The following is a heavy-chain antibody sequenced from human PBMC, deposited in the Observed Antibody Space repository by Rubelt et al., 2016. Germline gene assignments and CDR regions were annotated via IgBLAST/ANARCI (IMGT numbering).Heavy chain of an antibody. V-gene: IGHV4-34*01. Sequence: QVQLQQWGAGLLKPSETLSLTCAVYGGSFSGYYWSWIRQPPGKGLEWIGEINHSGGANYNPSLKRPVTISVDTSKNQCSWKLSSVTAADTAVYYCARYDSSGAVYYFDYWGQGTLVTVSS. J-gene: IGHJ4*02. CDR1: GGSFSGYY. CDR2: INHSGGA. CDR3: ARYDSSGAVYYFDY. D-gene: IGHD3-22*01.